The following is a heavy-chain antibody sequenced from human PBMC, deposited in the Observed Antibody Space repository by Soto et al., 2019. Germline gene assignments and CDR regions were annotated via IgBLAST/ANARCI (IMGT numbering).Heavy chain of an antibody. CDR1: GGSISSGGYY. D-gene: IGHD5-18*01. CDR3: ARSGYSYGPNPLLY. J-gene: IGHJ4*02. Sequence: QVQLQESGPGLVKPSQTLSLTCTVSGGSISSGGYYWSWIRQHPGKGLEWIGYIYSSGSTYYNPTLKSRVTISADPSKNQFSLKLSSVTAADTDVYYCARSGYSYGPNPLLYWGQGTLVTVSS. V-gene: IGHV4-31*03. CDR2: IYSSGST.